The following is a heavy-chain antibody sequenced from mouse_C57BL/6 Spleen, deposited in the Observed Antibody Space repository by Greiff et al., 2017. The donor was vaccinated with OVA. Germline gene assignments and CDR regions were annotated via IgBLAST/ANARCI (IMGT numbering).Heavy chain of an antibody. D-gene: IGHD2-1*01. J-gene: IGHJ2*01. CDR2: ISDGGSYT. Sequence: EVKLVESGGGLVKPGGSLKLSCAASGFTFSSYAMSWVRQTPEKRLEWVATISDGGSYTYYPDNVKGRFTISRDNAKNNLYLQMSHLKSEDTAMYYCAGGGNLIDYWGQGTTLTVSS. CDR3: AGGGNLIDY. V-gene: IGHV5-4*03. CDR1: GFTFSSYA.